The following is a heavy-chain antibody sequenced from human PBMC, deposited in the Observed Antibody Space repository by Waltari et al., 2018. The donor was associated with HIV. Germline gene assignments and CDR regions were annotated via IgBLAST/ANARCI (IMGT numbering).Heavy chain of an antibody. J-gene: IGHJ3*02. Sequence: EVQLVQSGAEVKKPGESLKISCKGSGYSFTSYWIGWVRQMPGKGLEWMGIIYPGDSDTRYSPSFQGQVTISADKSSSTAYLQWSSLKASDTAMYYCASPYYYGSGPLDAFDIWGQGTMVTVSS. V-gene: IGHV5-51*01. CDR3: ASPYYYGSGPLDAFDI. CDR2: IYPGDSDT. D-gene: IGHD3-10*01. CDR1: GYSFTSYW.